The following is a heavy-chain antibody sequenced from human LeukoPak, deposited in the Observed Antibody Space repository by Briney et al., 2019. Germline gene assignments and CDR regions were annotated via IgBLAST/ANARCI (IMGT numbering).Heavy chain of an antibody. D-gene: IGHD3-22*01. CDR1: GFTVSSNY. V-gene: IGHV3-53*01. J-gene: IGHJ4*02. Sequence: GGSLRPSCAASGFTVSSNYMSWVRQAPGKGLEWVSVIYSGGSTYYADSVKGRFTISRDNSKNTLYLQMNSLRAEDTAVYYCARVAHYDSSGIGNYWGQGTLVTVSS. CDR3: ARVAHYDSSGIGNY. CDR2: IYSGGST.